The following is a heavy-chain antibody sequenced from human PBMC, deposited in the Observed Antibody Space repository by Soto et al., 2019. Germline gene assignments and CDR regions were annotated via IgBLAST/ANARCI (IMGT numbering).Heavy chain of an antibody. Sequence: QVQLVESGGGVVQPGRSLRLSCAASGFTFSSYAMHWVRQAPGKGLEWVAVISYDGSNKYYADSVKGRFTISRDNSKNTLYLQMNSLRAEDTAVYYCARAIVGPTTTGWLDPWGQGTLVTVSS. J-gene: IGHJ5*02. CDR2: ISYDGSNK. D-gene: IGHD1-26*01. V-gene: IGHV3-30-3*01. CDR1: GFTFSSYA. CDR3: ARAIVGPTTTGWLDP.